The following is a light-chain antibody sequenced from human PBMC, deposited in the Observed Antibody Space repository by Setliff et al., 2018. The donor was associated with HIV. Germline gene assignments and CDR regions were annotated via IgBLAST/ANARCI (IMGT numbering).Light chain of an antibody. V-gene: IGLV2-14*01. CDR3: SSYAITNTLP. CDR2: EVK. CDR1: TSDVGGYNY. J-gene: IGLJ1*01. Sequence: SALTQPASVSGSPGQSITISCTGTTSDVGGYNYVSWYQQHPGKAPKLIIYEVKNRPSGVSNRFSGSKSGNTASLTTSGLQAEDEADYYCSSYAITNTLPFGTGTKVTVL.